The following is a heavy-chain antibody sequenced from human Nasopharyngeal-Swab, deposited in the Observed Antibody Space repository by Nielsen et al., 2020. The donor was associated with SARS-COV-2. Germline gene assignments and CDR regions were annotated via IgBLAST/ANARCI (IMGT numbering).Heavy chain of an antibody. CDR1: GFAFATFT. J-gene: IGHJ4*02. CDR2: VSGTSRSI. D-gene: IGHD3-3*01. V-gene: IGHV3-21*01. Sequence: GEALKISCAASGFAFATFTMNWVSQSPGQGLEWVSSVSGTSRSIYYADSVKGRFTISRDNAHNSLYLQMDSLRAEDTAVYYCARDFGATHLRAYDYWGRGALVTVSS. CDR3: ARDFGATHLRAYDY.